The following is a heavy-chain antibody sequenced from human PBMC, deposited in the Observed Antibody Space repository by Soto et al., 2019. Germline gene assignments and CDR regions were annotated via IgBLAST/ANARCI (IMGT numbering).Heavy chain of an antibody. Sequence: QVQLVESGGGVDQPGRSLRLSCAASGFTFSSYGMHWVRQAPGKGLEWVAVISYDGSNKYYADSVKGRFTISRDNSKNTLYLQMNSLRAEDTAVYYCAKAPSFYGDYGDYYYYMDVWGKGTTVTVSS. J-gene: IGHJ6*03. CDR3: AKAPSFYGDYGDYYYYMDV. CDR2: ISYDGSNK. V-gene: IGHV3-30*18. D-gene: IGHD4-17*01. CDR1: GFTFSSYG.